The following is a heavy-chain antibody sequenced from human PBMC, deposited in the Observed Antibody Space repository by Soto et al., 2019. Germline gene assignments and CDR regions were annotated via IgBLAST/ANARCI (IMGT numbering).Heavy chain of an antibody. CDR3: ATDPDILTGRYWYFDL. CDR1: GYTLTELS. D-gene: IGHD3-9*01. CDR2: FDPEDGET. J-gene: IGHJ2*01. V-gene: IGHV1-24*01. Sequence: QVQLVQSGAEVKKPGASVKVSCKVSGYTLTELSMHWVRQAPGKGLEWMGGFDPEDGETTYAHKFQGRVTMTEDTSTDTAYMELSSLRSEDTAVYYCATDPDILTGRYWYFDLWGRGTLVTLSS.